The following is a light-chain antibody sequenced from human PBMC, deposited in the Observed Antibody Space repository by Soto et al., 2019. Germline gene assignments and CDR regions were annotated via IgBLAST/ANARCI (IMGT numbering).Light chain of an antibody. CDR3: QQYYSTPPT. Sequence: DIVMTQSPDSLAVSLGERATINCKSSQSLLYSSNNRNYLAWFQQKPGQPPNLLIYWASTRESGVPDRFSGSGSGTDFTLTISSLQDEDVAAYYCQQYYSTPPTFGGGTKVDIK. CDR1: QSLLYSSNNRNY. V-gene: IGKV4-1*01. CDR2: WAS. J-gene: IGKJ4*01.